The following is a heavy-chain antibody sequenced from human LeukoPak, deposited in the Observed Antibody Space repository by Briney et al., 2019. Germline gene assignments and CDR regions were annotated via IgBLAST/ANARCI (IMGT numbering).Heavy chain of an antibody. CDR2: SNSDGKIT. D-gene: IGHD3-3*01. CDR1: GFTLGRYW. V-gene: IGHV3-74*01. J-gene: IGHJ4*02. Sequence: PGGSLRLSCAASGFTLGRYWMHWFRQAPGTGLVWVARSNSDGKITDYADSVRGRFTTSRDNTKNTVYPQMSSLRAEDTGVYYCARDHHDFWSGYPNYWGQGTLVIVSS. CDR3: ARDHHDFWSGYPNY.